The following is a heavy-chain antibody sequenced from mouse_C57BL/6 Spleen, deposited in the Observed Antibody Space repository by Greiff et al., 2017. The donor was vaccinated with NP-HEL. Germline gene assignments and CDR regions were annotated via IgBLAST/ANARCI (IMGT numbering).Heavy chain of an antibody. CDR3: ARRDCCSREYFDV. J-gene: IGHJ1*03. Sequence: EVQLVESGGGLVQPGGSLSLSCAASGFTFTDYYMSWVRQPPGKALEWLGFIRNKANGYTTEYSASVKGRFTIYRDNSQSILYLQMNALRAEDSATYYCARRDCCSREYFDVGGTGTTVTVSS. D-gene: IGHD1-1*01. CDR1: GFTFTDYY. V-gene: IGHV7-3*01. CDR2: IRNKANGYTT.